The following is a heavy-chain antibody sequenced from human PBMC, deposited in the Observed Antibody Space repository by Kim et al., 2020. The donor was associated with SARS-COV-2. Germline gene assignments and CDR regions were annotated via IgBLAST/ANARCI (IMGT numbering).Heavy chain of an antibody. CDR1: GGSISSSSYY. CDR2: IYYSGST. J-gene: IGHJ6*02. Sequence: SETLSLTCTVSGGSISSSSYYWGWIRQPPGKGLEWIGSIYYSGSTYYNPSLKSRVTISVHTSKNQFSLKLSSVTAADTAVYYCSGAVAALGYYYYGMDVWGQGTTVTVSS. CDR3: SGAVAALGYYYYGMDV. D-gene: IGHD6-19*01. V-gene: IGHV4-39*01.